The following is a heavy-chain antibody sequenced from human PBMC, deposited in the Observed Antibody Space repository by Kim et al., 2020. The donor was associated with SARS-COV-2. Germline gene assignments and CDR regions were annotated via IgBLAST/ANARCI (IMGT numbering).Heavy chain of an antibody. CDR1: GGSISSYY. D-gene: IGHD3-10*01. CDR3: ARTPVMVRGQWGYYYYYGMDV. V-gene: IGHV4-59*13. Sequence: SETLSLTCTVSGGSISSYYWSWIRQPPGKGLEWIGYIYYSGSTNYNPSLKSRVTISVDTSKNQFSLKLSSVTAADTAVYYCARTPVMVRGQWGYYYYYGMDVWGQGTTVTVSS. J-gene: IGHJ6*02. CDR2: IYYSGST.